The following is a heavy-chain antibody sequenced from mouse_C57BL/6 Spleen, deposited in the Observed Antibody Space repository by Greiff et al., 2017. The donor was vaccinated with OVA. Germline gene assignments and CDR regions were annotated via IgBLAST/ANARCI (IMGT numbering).Heavy chain of an antibody. D-gene: IGHD2-4*01. Sequence: VQLVESGAELVMPGASVKLSCKASGYTFTSYWMHWVKQRPGQGLEWIGEIDPSDSYTNYNQKFKGKSTLTVDKSSSTAYMQLSSLTSEDSAVYYCARRDDYDVRDYWYFDVWGTGTTVTVSS. J-gene: IGHJ1*03. CDR1: GYTFTSYW. V-gene: IGHV1-69*01. CDR3: ARRDDYDVRDYWYFDV. CDR2: IDPSDSYT.